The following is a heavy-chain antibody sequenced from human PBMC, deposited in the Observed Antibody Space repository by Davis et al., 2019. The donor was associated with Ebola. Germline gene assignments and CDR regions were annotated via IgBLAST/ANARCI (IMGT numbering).Heavy chain of an antibody. V-gene: IGHV3-7*01. Sequence: PGGSLRLSCAASGFIFSRYWMTWVRQAPGKGLEWVANINQGGSGEYYVDSVKGRFTISRDNAKKSVFLQMNNLRADDTAVYYCTRDVLWLVPGDMDVWGQGTTVTVSS. D-gene: IGHD6-19*01. J-gene: IGHJ6*02. CDR3: TRDVLWLVPGDMDV. CDR2: INQGGSGE. CDR1: GFIFSRYW.